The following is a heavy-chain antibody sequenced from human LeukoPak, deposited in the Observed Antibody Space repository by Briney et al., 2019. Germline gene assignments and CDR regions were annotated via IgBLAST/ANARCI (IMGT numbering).Heavy chain of an antibody. D-gene: IGHD1-26*01. V-gene: IGHV3-9*01. CDR2: ISWNSGSI. CDR1: GFTFEDYA. J-gene: IGHJ4*02. CDR3: AKDIRRRSGIVGPFDY. Sequence: PGGSLRLSCAASGFTFEDYAMHWVRQVPGKGLEWVSGISWNSGSIGYADSVKGRLTISRDNAKNSLYLQMNSLRPEDTALYYCAKDIRRRSGIVGPFDYWGQGTLVTVSS.